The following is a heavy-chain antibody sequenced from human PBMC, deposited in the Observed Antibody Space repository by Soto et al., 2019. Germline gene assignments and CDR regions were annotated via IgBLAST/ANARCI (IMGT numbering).Heavy chain of an antibody. CDR1: DNTFTHYG. CDR2: ISGYNGNT. Sequence: ASVKVSRKSSDNTFTHYGINWVRQAPGQGLEWMGWISGYNGNTKYAQKFQDRVTMTADTSTRTAFMEVRSLTSDDTGVYFCAATGGNYFGLDVWGQGTTVTVSS. D-gene: IGHD2-8*02. CDR3: AATGGNYFGLDV. J-gene: IGHJ6*02. V-gene: IGHV1-18*01.